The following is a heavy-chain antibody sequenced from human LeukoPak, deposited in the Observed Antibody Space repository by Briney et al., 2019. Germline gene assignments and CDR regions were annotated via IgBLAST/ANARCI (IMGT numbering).Heavy chain of an antibody. CDR3: ARDSRRSGYYHIDY. Sequence: SETLSLTCTVPGGSISSGGYYWSWIRQHPGKGLEWIGYIYYSGSTYYNPSLKSRVTISVDTSKNQFSLKLSSVTAAVTAVYYCARDSRRSGYYHIDYWGQGTLVTVSS. V-gene: IGHV4-31*03. CDR2: IYYSGST. D-gene: IGHD3-22*01. CDR1: GGSISSGGYY. J-gene: IGHJ4*02.